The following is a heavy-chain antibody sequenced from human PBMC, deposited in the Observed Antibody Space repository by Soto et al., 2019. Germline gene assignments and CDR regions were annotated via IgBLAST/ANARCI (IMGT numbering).Heavy chain of an antibody. V-gene: IGHV4-31*03. J-gene: IGHJ4*02. Sequence: SETLSLTCTVSGGSINSGGYCWSWIRQHPGKGLDWIGCISYGGSTSYNPSLKSRVTISVDTSKNQFSLKLTSVTAEDTAVYYCVRVFDTYYFDLWGQGNMVTVSS. CDR3: VRVFDTYYFDL. CDR2: ISYGGST. D-gene: IGHD3-9*01. CDR1: GGSINSGGYC.